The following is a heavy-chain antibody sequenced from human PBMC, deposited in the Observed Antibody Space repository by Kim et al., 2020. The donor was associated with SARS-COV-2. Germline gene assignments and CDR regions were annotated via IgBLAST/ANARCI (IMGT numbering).Heavy chain of an antibody. V-gene: IGHV3-23*01. J-gene: IGHJ4*02. D-gene: IGHD6-19*01. CDR1: GFTFIDYA. CDR2: INGNGGRTGST. Sequence: GGSLRLSCAASGFTFIDYAMSWVRQAPGKGLEWVSSINGNGGRTGSTDYADSVKGRFTISRDNSKDTVFLEMSSLRAEDTAVYYCAKVARWASGWPLYYFDYWGQGTLVTVSS. CDR3: AKVARWASGWPLYYFDY.